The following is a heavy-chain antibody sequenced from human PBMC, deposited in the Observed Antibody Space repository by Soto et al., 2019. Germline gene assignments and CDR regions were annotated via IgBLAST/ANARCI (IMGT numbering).Heavy chain of an antibody. CDR2: SRDKPQGYST. CDR3: VRATYFSDSSGYTRCLDY. J-gene: IGHJ4*02. Sequence: GGSLRLSCAGSGFTLSDHHIDWVRQAPGKGLEWVGRSRDKPQGYSTAYAASVKGRFTTSRDESKNSAYLQMNSLKTEDTAVYYCVRATYFSDSSGYTRCLDYWGQGTLVTVSS. D-gene: IGHD3-22*01. CDR1: GFTLSDHH. V-gene: IGHV3-72*01.